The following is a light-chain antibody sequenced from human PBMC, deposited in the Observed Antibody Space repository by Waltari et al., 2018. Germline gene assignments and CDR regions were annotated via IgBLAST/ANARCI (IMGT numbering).Light chain of an antibody. V-gene: IGLV1-51*02. CDR3: GTWDNSLRTWV. Sequence: QSMLTQPPSISAAPGQKVTISCSGGSSNLGENYESWYQQLPGTAPKLLIYENNKRPSGILDRFSGSKAGTSATLGITGLQTGDEADYYCGTWDNSLRTWVFGGGTKLTVL. CDR2: ENN. CDR1: SSNLGENY. J-gene: IGLJ3*02.